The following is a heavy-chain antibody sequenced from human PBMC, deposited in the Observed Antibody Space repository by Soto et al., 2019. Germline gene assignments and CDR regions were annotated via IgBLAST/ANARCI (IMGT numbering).Heavy chain of an antibody. J-gene: IGHJ4*02. V-gene: IGHV3-33*01. Sequence: SLRLSCAASGFTFSSYGMHWVRQAPGKGLEWVAVIWYDGSNKYYADSVKGRFTISRDNSKNTLYLQMNSLRAEDTAVYYCARDDDYGDYLDYWGQGTLVTVSS. CDR3: ARDDDYGDYLDY. D-gene: IGHD4-17*01. CDR1: GFTFSSYG. CDR2: IWYDGSNK.